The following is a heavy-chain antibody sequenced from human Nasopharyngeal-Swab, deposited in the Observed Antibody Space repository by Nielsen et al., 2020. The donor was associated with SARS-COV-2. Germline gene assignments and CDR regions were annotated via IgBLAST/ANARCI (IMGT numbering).Heavy chain of an antibody. CDR2: IGLNSGGT. D-gene: IGHD5-24*01. CDR3: SRDSPASRGDY. V-gene: IGHV1-2*06. Sequence: ASVQVSCKASGYTFTAFSIHWVRQSPAQGVEWVGRIGLNSGGTLYAQRFRGRVTMTRDTSVATAYMELSDLRSDDTAVYYCSRDSPASRGDYWGQGTLVTVSS. CDR1: GYTFTAFS. J-gene: IGHJ4*02.